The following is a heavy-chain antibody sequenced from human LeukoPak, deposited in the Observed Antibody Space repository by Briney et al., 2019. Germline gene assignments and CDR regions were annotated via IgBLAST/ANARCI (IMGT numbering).Heavy chain of an antibody. CDR1: GLTVSSNY. V-gene: IGHV3-53*01. Sequence: GGSLRLSCAASGLTVSSNYMSWVRQAPGKGLEWVSVIYSGGSTYYADSVKGRFTISRDNSKNTLYLQMNSLRAEDTAVYYCARDRGQWLAYFDYWGQGTLVTVSS. J-gene: IGHJ4*02. CDR2: IYSGGST. CDR3: ARDRGQWLAYFDY. D-gene: IGHD6-19*01.